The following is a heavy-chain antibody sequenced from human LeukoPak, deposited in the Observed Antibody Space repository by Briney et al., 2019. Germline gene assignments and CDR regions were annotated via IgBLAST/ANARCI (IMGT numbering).Heavy chain of an antibody. D-gene: IGHD2-21*02. CDR1: GFSFSSYA. CDR2: ISGSSGII. CDR3: TSWGDTTAEYFQR. V-gene: IGHV3-48*04. J-gene: IGHJ1*01. Sequence: GGSLRLSCAASGFSFSSYAMSWVRQAPGKGLEWVSYISGSSGIIDYADSVKGRFTISRDNAQNSMYLQMNSLRVEDTAVYYCTSWGDTTAEYFQRWGQGTLVTVSS.